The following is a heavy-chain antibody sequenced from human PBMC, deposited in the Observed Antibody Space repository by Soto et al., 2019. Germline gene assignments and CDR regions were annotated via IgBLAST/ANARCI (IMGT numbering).Heavy chain of an antibody. CDR1: GFNFNNFG. CDR2: IRSSSSYI. CDR3: AKDRAPFSGGNCRRVDV. V-gene: IGHV3-21*01. Sequence: EVQLLESGGGPVKPGGSLRLSCAASGFNFNNFGMNWFRQAPGKGLEWVSSIRSSSSYIYYADSVKGRFTISRDNAKKSLYLEMRRLGVEGTPVYYCAKDRAPFSGGNCRRVDVWGQGTSVTVSS. D-gene: IGHD2-15*01. J-gene: IGHJ6*02.